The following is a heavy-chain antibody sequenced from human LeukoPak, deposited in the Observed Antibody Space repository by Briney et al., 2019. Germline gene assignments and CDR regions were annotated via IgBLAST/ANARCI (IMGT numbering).Heavy chain of an antibody. J-gene: IGHJ6*03. Sequence: PSETLSLTCAVYGGSFSGYYCSWIRQPPGKGLEWIGEINHIGSTNYNPSLKSRVTISVDTSKNQFSLKLSSVTAADTAVYYCARGPRSYTGAYMDVWGKGTTVTVSS. CDR3: ARGPRSYTGAYMDV. CDR1: GGSFSGYY. V-gene: IGHV4-34*01. D-gene: IGHD3-10*01. CDR2: INHIGST.